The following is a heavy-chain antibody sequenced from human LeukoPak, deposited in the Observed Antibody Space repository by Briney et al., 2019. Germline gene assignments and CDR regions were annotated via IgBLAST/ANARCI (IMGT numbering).Heavy chain of an antibody. CDR2: ISGGGGTT. D-gene: IGHD1-26*01. CDR3: AQDQSLLYSRWFDP. V-gene: IGHV3-23*01. J-gene: IGHJ5*02. Sequence: GGSLRLSCVASGFTFSNYAMSWVRQAPGKGLEWVSSISGGGGTTYYADSLKGRFTISRDNSKDTLYLQMNSLRVEDTAVYYCAQDQSLLYSRWFDPWGQGTLVTVSS. CDR1: GFTFSNYA.